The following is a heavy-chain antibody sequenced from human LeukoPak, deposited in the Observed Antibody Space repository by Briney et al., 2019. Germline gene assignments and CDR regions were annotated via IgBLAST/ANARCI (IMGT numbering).Heavy chain of an antibody. CDR3: AELGITMIGGV. CDR1: GFTFSSQW. CDR2: VNQGGTGK. Sequence: PGGSLRLSCAASGFTFSSQWMSWVRQAPGKGLEWVANVNQGGTGKYYVDSVKGRFTISRDNAENSLYLQMNSLRAEDTAVYYCAELGITMIGGVWGKGTTVTISS. J-gene: IGHJ6*04. D-gene: IGHD3-10*02. V-gene: IGHV3-7*01.